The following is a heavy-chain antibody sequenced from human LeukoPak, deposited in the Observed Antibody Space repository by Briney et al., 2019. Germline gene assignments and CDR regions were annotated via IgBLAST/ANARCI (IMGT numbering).Heavy chain of an antibody. CDR3: AKDGDILTGYYGPY. V-gene: IGHV3-30*02. CDR2: IRYDGSNR. J-gene: IGHJ4*02. D-gene: IGHD3-9*01. CDR1: GFTFSSYG. Sequence: GGSLRLSCAASGFTFSSYGMRWVRQAPGKGLEWVAFIRYDGSNRYYADSVKGRFTISRDNSKNTLYLQMNSLRAEDTAVYYCAKDGDILTGYYGPYWGQGTLVTVSS.